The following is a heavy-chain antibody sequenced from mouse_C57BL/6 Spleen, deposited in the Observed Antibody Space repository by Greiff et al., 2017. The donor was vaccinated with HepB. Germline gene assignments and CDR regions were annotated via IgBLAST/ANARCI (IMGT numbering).Heavy chain of an antibody. Sequence: VQLQQSDAELVKPGASVKISCKVSGYTFTDHPIHWMKQRPEQGLEWIGYIYPRDGSTKYNEKFKGKATLTADKSSSTAYMQLNSLTSEDSAVYFCARNRGYYGSSYGYAMDYWGQGTSVTVSS. CDR3: ARNRGYYGSSYGYAMDY. CDR1: GYTFTDHP. J-gene: IGHJ4*01. V-gene: IGHV1-78*01. D-gene: IGHD1-1*01. CDR2: IYPRDGST.